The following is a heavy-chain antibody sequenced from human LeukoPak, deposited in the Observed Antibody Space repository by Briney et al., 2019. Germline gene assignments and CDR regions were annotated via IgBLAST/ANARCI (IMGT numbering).Heavy chain of an antibody. CDR2: INHSGST. Sequence: SETLSLTCTISDDSISNNRYFWAWIRQPPGKGLEWIGSINHSGSTNYNPSLKSRVTISVDTSKNQFSLKLSSVTAADTAVYYCASDIPYYYGSGLPDWGQGTLVTVSS. CDR1: DDSISNNRYF. D-gene: IGHD3-10*01. V-gene: IGHV4-39*07. J-gene: IGHJ4*02. CDR3: ASDIPYYYGSGLPD.